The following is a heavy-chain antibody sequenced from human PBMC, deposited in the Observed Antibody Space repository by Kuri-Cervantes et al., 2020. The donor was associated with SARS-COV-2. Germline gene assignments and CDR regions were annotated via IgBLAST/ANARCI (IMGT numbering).Heavy chain of an antibody. D-gene: IGHD5-12*01. CDR3: ARINTNVDIVATIWGITEEGTDY. J-gene: IGHJ4*02. V-gene: IGHV1-18*01. Sequence: ASVKVSCKASGYTFTSYGISWVRQAPGQGLEWMGWISAYNGNTNYAQKLQGRATMTTDTSTSTAYMELSRLRSDDTAVYYCARINTNVDIVATIWGITEEGTDYWGQGTLVTVSS. CDR2: ISAYNGNT. CDR1: GYTFTSYG.